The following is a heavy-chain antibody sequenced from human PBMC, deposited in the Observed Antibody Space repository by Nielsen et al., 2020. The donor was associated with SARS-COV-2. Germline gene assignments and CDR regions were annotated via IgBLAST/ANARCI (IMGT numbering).Heavy chain of an antibody. J-gene: IGHJ4*02. D-gene: IGHD5-18*01. V-gene: IGHV3-23*01. Sequence: GGSLRLSCAVSGLTFSTFGMSWVRQAPGKGLEWVSAITSSSERTYYADSARGRFTISRDNSKNTLYLQMNRLRGEDTAMYYCAASWLQDDWGQGTLVTVSS. CDR3: AASWLQDD. CDR1: GLTFSTFG. CDR2: ITSSSERT.